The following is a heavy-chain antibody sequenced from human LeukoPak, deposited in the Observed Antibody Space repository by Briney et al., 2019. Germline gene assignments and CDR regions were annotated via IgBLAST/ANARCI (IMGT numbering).Heavy chain of an antibody. Sequence: GASVKVSCKASGGTFSSYAISWVRQAPGQGLEWMGRIIPILGIANYAQKFQGRVTITADKSTSTAYMEPSSLRSEDTAVYYCATVKMATIRGTFDYWGQGTLVTVSS. J-gene: IGHJ4*02. D-gene: IGHD5-24*01. V-gene: IGHV1-69*04. CDR3: ATVKMATIRGTFDY. CDR1: GGTFSSYA. CDR2: IIPILGIA.